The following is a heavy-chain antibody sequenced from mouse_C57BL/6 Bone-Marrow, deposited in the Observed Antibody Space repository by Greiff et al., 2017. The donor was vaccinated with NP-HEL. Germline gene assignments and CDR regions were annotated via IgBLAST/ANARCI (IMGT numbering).Heavy chain of an antibody. Sequence: VQLQQSGAELVKPGASVKLSCKASGYTFTSYWMQWVKQRPGQGLEWIGEIDPSDSYTNYNQKFKGKATLTVDTSSSIAYMQLSSLTSEDSAVYYCARWGPDYWGQGTTLTVSS. CDR3: ARWGPDY. J-gene: IGHJ2*01. V-gene: IGHV1-50*01. CDR1: GYTFTSYW. CDR2: IDPSDSYT.